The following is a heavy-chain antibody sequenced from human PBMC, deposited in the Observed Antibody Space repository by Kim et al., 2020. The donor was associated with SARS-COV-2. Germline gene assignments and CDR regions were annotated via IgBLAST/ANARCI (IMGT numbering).Heavy chain of an antibody. CDR1: GFTFSSYA. CDR2: TSGSGDNT. D-gene: IGHD3-16*02. Sequence: GGSLRLSCAASGFTFSSYAMSWVRQAPGKGLEWVSGTSGSGDNTYYADSVKGRFTISRDNSKNTLYLQMNSLRAEDTAVYYCAKDLESSPYDHVWGSYPFDPWGQGTLVTVSS. V-gene: IGHV3-23*01. J-gene: IGHJ5*02. CDR3: AKDLESSPYDHVWGSYPFDP.